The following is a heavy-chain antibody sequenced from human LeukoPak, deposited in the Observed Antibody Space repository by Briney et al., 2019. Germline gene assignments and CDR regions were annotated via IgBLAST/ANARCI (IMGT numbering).Heavy chain of an antibody. CDR3: ARDGNYYDSSGYRGWFDP. V-gene: IGHV3-21*01. CDR1: GLTFSSYS. J-gene: IGHJ5*02. CDR2: ISSSSSYI. D-gene: IGHD3-22*01. Sequence: GGSLRLSCAASGLTFSSYSMNWVRQAPGKGLEWVSSISSSSSYIYYADSVKGRFTISRDNAKNSLYLQMNSLRAEDTAVYYCARDGNYYDSSGYRGWFDPWGQGTLVTVSS.